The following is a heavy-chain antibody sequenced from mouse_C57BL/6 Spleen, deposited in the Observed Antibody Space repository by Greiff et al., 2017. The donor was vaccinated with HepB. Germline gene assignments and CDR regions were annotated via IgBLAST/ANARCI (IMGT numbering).Heavy chain of an antibody. Sequence: EVQRVESGGDLVKPGGSLKLSCAASGFTFSSYGMSWVRQTPDKRLEWVATISSGGSYTYYPDSVKGRFTISRDNAKNTLYLQMSSLKSEDTAMYYCARHGYLDYWGQGTTLTVSS. CDR1: GFTFSSYG. CDR2: ISSGGSYT. J-gene: IGHJ2*01. V-gene: IGHV5-6*01. CDR3: ARHGYLDY.